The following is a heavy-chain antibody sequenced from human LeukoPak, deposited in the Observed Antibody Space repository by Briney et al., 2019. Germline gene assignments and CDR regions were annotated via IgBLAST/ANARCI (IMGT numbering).Heavy chain of an antibody. CDR2: ISSSSSTI. V-gene: IGHV3-48*02. Sequence: PGGSLRLSCAASGFTFSSYSMNCVRQAPGKGLEWVSYISSSSSTIYYADSVKGRFTISRDNAKNSLYLQMYTLRDEDTVVYYCSRDRSGVQDAPVIDYWGQGTLVTVSS. CDR1: GFTFSSYS. D-gene: IGHD1-14*01. J-gene: IGHJ4*02. CDR3: SRDRSGVQDAPVIDY.